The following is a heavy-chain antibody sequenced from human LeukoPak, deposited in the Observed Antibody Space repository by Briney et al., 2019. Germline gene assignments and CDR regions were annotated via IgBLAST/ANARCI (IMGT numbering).Heavy chain of an antibody. V-gene: IGHV1-2*02. J-gene: IGHJ4*02. CDR2: INPNSGGT. D-gene: IGHD3-10*01. CDR1: GYTFTGYY. Sequence: ASVKVSCKASGYTFTGYYMHWVRQAPGQGLEWMGWINPNSGGTNYAQKFQGRVTMTRDTSISTAYMELSRLRSDDTAVYYCASPLFTMVRGVIIPADYWGQGTLVTVSS. CDR3: ASPLFTMVRGVIIPADY.